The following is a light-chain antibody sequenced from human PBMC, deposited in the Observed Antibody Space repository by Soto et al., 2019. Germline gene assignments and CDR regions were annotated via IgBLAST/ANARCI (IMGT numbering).Light chain of an antibody. CDR1: SSDDVGTYDY. CDR2: DVN. CDR3: SSYSSSGIYVI. V-gene: IGLV2-14*01. J-gene: IGLJ2*01. Sequence: QSALTQPASVSGSPGQSITISCTGTSSDDVGTYDYVSWYQQYPGKAPKVVIYDVNNRPSGVSSRFSGSKSANTASLTISGLQAEDEADYYCSSYSSSGIYVIFGGGTKVTVL.